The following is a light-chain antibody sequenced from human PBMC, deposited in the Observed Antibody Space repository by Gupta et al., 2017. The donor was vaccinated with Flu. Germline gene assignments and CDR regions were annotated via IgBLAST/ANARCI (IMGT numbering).Light chain of an antibody. J-gene: IGKJ2*01. CDR1: QSLVLRDGNTY. Sequence: AVLTQPLLSLPGTRGHPAFISCRSSQSLVLRDGNTYLNWFHQRPGQSPRRLIYRVSDRDSGVPDRFSGSGSGTDFTLKISRVEAEDVGVYYCMQGSHWPYTFGQGTKLEIK. CDR2: RVS. CDR3: MQGSHWPYT. V-gene: IGKV2-30*02.